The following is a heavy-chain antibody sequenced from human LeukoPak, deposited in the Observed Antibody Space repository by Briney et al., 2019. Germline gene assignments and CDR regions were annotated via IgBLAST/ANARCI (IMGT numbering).Heavy chain of an antibody. CDR3: AREGGYDYDAFDI. CDR1: GASFSGYY. J-gene: IGHJ3*02. CDR2: INHSGST. V-gene: IGHV4-34*01. Sequence: SETLSLTCAVYGASFSGYYWSWIRQPPGKGLEWIGEINHSGSTNYNPSLKSRVTISVDTSKNQFSLKLSSVTAADTAVYYCAREGGYDYDAFDIWGKGTMVTVSS. D-gene: IGHD5-12*01.